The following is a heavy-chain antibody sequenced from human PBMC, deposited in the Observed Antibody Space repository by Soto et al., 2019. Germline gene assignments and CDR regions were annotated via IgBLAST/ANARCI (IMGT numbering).Heavy chain of an antibody. D-gene: IGHD3-10*01. CDR1: GFTFNTWW. V-gene: IGHV3-21*01. CDR3: AKSVGSITMVRGYGMDV. Sequence: PGGSLRLSCEVSGFTFNTWWMTWVRQAPGKGLEWVSSISSSSSYIYYADSVKGRFTISRDNAKNSLYLQMNSLRAEDTAVYYCAKSVGSITMVRGYGMDVWGQGTTVTVSS. J-gene: IGHJ6*02. CDR2: ISSSSSYI.